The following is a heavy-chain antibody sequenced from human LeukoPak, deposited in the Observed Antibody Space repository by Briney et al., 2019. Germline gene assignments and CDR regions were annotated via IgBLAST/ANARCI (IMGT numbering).Heavy chain of an antibody. CDR3: ARDGRWINYYDGSAPL. CDR2: ISSSGSTI. J-gene: IGHJ4*02. Sequence: GGSLRLSCAASGFTFSSYEMNWVRQAPGKGLEWVSYISSSGSTIYYADSVKGRFTISRDNAKNSLYLQMNSLTVEDTAVYYCARDGRWINYYDGSAPLWGQGTLVTVSS. V-gene: IGHV3-48*03. D-gene: IGHD3-22*01. CDR1: GFTFSSYE.